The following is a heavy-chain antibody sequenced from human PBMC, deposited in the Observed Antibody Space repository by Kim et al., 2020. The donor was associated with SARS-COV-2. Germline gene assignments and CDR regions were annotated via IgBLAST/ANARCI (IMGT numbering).Heavy chain of an antibody. J-gene: IGHJ5*02. CDR2: IDYSGST. D-gene: IGHD3-10*01. Sequence: SETLSLTCTVSGGSISSSSYYWGWIRQPPGKGLEWIGSIDYSGSTYYNPSLKSRVTISVDTSKNQFSLKLSSVTAADTAVYYCARRQRLITMVRGVISCWFDPWGQGTLVTVSS. CDR1: GGSISSSSYY. V-gene: IGHV4-39*01. CDR3: ARRQRLITMVRGVISCWFDP.